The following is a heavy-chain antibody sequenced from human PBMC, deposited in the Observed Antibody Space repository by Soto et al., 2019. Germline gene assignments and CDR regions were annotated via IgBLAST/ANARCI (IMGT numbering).Heavy chain of an antibody. J-gene: IGHJ3*01. CDR2: IWYDASNK. CDR1: GFTFSSFG. D-gene: IGHD3-16*01. Sequence: QVQLVESGGGVVQPGRSLRLSCAASGFTFSSFGMHWLRQAPGKGLEWVAVIWYDASNKYYADSVKGRFTISRDNSKNTLYLQMNSLRVEDMAVYYCARGGNAFDLGPRDNGHRLV. V-gene: IGHV3-33*01. CDR3: ARGGNAFD.